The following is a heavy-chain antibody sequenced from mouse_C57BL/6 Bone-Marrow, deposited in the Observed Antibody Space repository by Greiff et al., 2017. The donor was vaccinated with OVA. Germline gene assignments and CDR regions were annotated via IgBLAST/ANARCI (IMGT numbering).Heavy chain of an antibody. CDR2: ISYSGST. J-gene: IGHJ1*03. Sequence: EVKLMESGPGMVKPSQSLSLTCTVTGYSITSGYDWHWIRHFPGNKLEWMGYISYSGSTNYNPTLKSRISITHDTSKNPFFLQLNSVTTEDTATYYCARRVYYDIFDVWGTGTTVTVSS. V-gene: IGHV3-1*01. CDR3: ARRVYYDIFDV. CDR1: GYSITSGYD. D-gene: IGHD2-4*01.